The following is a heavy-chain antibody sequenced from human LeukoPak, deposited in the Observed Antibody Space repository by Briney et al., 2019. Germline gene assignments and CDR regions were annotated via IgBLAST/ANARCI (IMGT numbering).Heavy chain of an antibody. V-gene: IGHV3-7*03. J-gene: IGHJ4*02. CDR3: ARDYDEDTAIRHDY. CDR2: IRQDGSEK. Sequence: GGSLRLSCAASGFTFSSYWMSWVRQAPGKGLEWVANIRQDGSEKYYVDSVKGRFTISRDNAKNSLYLQMNSLRAEDTAVYYCARDYDEDTAIRHDYWGQGTLVTVSS. D-gene: IGHD5-18*01. CDR1: GFTFSSYW.